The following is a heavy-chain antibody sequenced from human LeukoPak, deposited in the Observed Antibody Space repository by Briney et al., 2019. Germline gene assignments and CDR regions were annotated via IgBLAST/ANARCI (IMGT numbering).Heavy chain of an antibody. CDR3: ARDAVDTANAV. Sequence: GGSLRLSCAASGFTFTTYWMHWVRQAPGKGLVWVSHIDSDGSITSYADSVKGRFTISRDNAKNTLYLQMNSLRAEDTAAYYCARDAVDTANAVWGQGTTVTVSS. CDR2: IDSDGSIT. V-gene: IGHV3-74*01. CDR1: GFTFTTYW. J-gene: IGHJ6*02. D-gene: IGHD5-18*01.